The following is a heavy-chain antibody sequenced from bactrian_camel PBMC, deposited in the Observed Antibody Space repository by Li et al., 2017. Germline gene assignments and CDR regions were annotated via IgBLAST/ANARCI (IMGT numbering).Heavy chain of an antibody. CDR2: IDGDGST. CDR3: AVDWRNWRLSPNYDY. V-gene: IGHV3S53*01. J-gene: IGHJ4*01. Sequence: HVQLVESGGGSVQAGGSLRLSCAASGYMYMMVWFRQAPGKEREGVAAIDGDGSTHYSDSVKGRFTVSKDNANYTLYLQMNSLKAEDTAMYYCAVDWRNWRLSPNYDYWGQGTQVTVS. CDR1: GYMYM. D-gene: IGHD4*01.